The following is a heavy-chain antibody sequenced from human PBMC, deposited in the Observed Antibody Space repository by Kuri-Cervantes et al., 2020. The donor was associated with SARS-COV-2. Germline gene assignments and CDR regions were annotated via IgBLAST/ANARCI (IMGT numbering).Heavy chain of an antibody. D-gene: IGHD6-13*01. CDR2: INHSGST. CDR1: GGSFSGYY. CDR3: ARFSWYGITNGFDY. Sequence: SKTLSLTCAVYGGSFSGYYWSWIRQPPGKGLEWIGEINHSGSTNYNPSLKSRVTISVDTSKNQFSLKLSSVTAADTAVYYCARFSWYGITNGFDYWGQGTLVTVSS. V-gene: IGHV4-34*01. J-gene: IGHJ4*02.